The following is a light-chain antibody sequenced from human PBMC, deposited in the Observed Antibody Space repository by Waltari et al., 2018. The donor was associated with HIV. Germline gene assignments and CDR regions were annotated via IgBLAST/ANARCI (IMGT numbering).Light chain of an antibody. J-gene: IGKJ3*01. CDR3: QQRSNWPGT. Sequence: EIVLTPSPVTLSLSPGERSNLSCRASQNIRNDVGWYQQKSGQPPRLLIYDASTRDTGIPARFSGAGSGTDFTLTIDSLEPEDFAMYYCQQRSNWPGTFGPGTRVDVK. V-gene: IGKV3-11*01. CDR1: QNIRND. CDR2: DAS.